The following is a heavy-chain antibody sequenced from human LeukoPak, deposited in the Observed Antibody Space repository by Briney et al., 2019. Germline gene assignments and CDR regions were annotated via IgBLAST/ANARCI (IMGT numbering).Heavy chain of an antibody. CDR1: GFTFSSYA. Sequence: GGSLRLSCAASGFTFSSYAMSWVRQAPGKGLEWVSAISGSGGSTYYADSVKGRFTISRDNAKNSLYLQMNSLRAEDTAVYYCARIWVTVVDYWGQGTLVTVSS. D-gene: IGHD2-21*02. CDR2: ISGSGGST. J-gene: IGHJ4*02. CDR3: ARIWVTVVDY. V-gene: IGHV3-23*01.